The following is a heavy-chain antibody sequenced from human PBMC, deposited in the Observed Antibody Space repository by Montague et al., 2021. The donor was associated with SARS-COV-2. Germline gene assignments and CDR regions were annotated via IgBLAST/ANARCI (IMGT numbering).Heavy chain of an antibody. J-gene: IGHJ4*02. Sequence: SETLSLTCTVSGDSISGFYWNWIRQPPGKGLEWIGKICYSGITNYNPSLKSRVTISVDTSKNQFSLKLISVTAADTALYYCARGVVAAPDTSDYWGQGTLVTVSS. CDR1: GDSISGFY. D-gene: IGHD6-13*01. V-gene: IGHV4-59*13. CDR3: ARGVVAAPDTSDY. CDR2: ICYSGIT.